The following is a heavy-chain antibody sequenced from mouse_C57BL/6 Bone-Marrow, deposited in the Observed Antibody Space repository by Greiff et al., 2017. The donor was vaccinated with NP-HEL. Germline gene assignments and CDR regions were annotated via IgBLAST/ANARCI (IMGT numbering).Heavy chain of an antibody. CDR1: GFTFTDYY. CDR3: ARYPYYYGSSYDAMDY. Sequence: EVQVVESGGGLVQPGGSLSLSCAASGFTFTDYYMSWVRQPPGKALEWLGFIRNKANGYTTEYSASVKGRFTISRDNSQSILYLQMNALRAEDSATYYCARYPYYYGSSYDAMDYWGQGTSVTVSS. D-gene: IGHD1-1*01. J-gene: IGHJ4*01. CDR2: IRNKANGYTT. V-gene: IGHV7-3*01.